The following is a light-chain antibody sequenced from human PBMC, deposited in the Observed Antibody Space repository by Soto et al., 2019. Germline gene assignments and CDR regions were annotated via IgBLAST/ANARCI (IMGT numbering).Light chain of an antibody. J-gene: IGKJ1*01. CDR2: EAS. V-gene: IGKV1-6*01. CDR1: QGIGND. Sequence: AIQVTQSPSSLSASVGGRVTISCRASQGIGNDLGWYQQKPGKAPKLLIYEASTLQTGVASRFSGSGSGTDFTLTISSLQPEDFATYYCLQDYVYPWTFGQGTKVEVK. CDR3: LQDYVYPWT.